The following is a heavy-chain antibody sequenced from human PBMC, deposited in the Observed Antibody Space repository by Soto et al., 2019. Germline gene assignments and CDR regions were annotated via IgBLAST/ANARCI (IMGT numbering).Heavy chain of an antibody. CDR2: VHISGHS. V-gene: IGHV4-4*02. Sequence: PSETLSLTCTLSGGSVRSPDWWNWVRQSPDKGLEWIAEVHISGHSNYNPSLRSRVSVSIDSSKNQFYLNLNSVTAADTAIYYCARVRQGCSANNCYFDPWGQGTQVNGS. CDR1: GGSVRSPDW. J-gene: IGHJ5*01. CDR3: ARVRQGCSANNCYFDP. D-gene: IGHD1-1*01.